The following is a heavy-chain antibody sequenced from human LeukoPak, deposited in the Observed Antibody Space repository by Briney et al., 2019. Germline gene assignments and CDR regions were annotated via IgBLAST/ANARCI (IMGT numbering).Heavy chain of an antibody. CDR1: GYSISSGYY. V-gene: IGHV4-38-2*02. CDR2: IYHSGST. J-gene: IGHJ3*02. CDR3: ARRYGSGRRDQFDI. Sequence: PSETLSLTCTVSGYSISSGYYWGWIRQPPGKGLEWIGNIYHSGSTYYNPSLKSRVTISVDTSKNQFSLKLSSVTAADTAVYYCARRYGSGRRDQFDIWGQGTMVTVSS. D-gene: IGHD3-10*01.